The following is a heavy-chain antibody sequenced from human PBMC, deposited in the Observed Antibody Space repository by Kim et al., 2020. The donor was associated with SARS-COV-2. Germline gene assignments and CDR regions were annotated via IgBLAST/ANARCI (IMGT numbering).Heavy chain of an antibody. J-gene: IGHJ3*02. Sequence: NYAQQFQGRVTITADKSTSTAYMELSSLRSEDTAVYYCASGNWNDYAFDIWGQGTMVTVSS. D-gene: IGHD1-20*01. CDR3: ASGNWNDYAFDI. V-gene: IGHV1-69*02.